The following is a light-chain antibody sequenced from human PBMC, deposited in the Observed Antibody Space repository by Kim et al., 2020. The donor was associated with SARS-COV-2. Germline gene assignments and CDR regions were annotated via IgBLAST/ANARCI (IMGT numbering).Light chain of an antibody. CDR2: RDS. CDR1: NSGSKN. Sequence: SYELTQPLSVSVALGQTARITCGGDNSGSKNVHWYQQKPGQAPVLVIYRDSNRPAGIPEACSGANSGNTATVTITRAQAGDEADYYWQGGDSSTGVFGTG. CDR3: QGGDSSTGV. J-gene: IGLJ1*01. V-gene: IGLV3-9*01.